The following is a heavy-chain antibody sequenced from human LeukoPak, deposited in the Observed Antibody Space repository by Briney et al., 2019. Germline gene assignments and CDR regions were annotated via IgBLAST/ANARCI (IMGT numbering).Heavy chain of an antibody. CDR2: ISGSGGST. Sequence: GGSLRLSCAASGFSLSSYAMSWVRQAPGKGLEWVSSISGSGGSTYYADSVKGRFTVSRDNSKNMLYLQMNSLRAEDTAVYYCAKYGSGSYGVDYWGQGTLVTVSS. CDR3: AKYGSGSYGVDY. D-gene: IGHD3-10*01. J-gene: IGHJ4*02. CDR1: GFSLSSYA. V-gene: IGHV3-23*01.